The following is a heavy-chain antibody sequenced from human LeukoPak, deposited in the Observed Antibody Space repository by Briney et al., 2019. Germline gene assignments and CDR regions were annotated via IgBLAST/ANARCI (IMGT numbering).Heavy chain of an antibody. Sequence: ASVRVSCKASGYTVPSYSISWVRQAPGQGLEWMEWISAYNGNTNYAQKLQGRVTMTTDTSTSTAYMELRSLRCDDADVYLCAREDIAVAGTEGPWGEGTLVTVSS. CDR3: AREDIAVAGTEGP. V-gene: IGHV1-18*01. CDR2: ISAYNGNT. D-gene: IGHD6-19*01. J-gene: IGHJ5*02. CDR1: GYTVPSYS.